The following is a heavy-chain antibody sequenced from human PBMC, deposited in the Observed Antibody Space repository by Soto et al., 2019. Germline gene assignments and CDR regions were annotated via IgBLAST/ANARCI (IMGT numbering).Heavy chain of an antibody. CDR2: SHQSGNT. CDR3: ATRDTGRVY. D-gene: IGHD5-18*01. V-gene: IGHV4-4*02. J-gene: IGHJ4*02. CDR1: GVSISSHDW. Sequence: QVQLQESGPGLVKPSGTLSLTCAVSGVSISSHDWWTWVRQPPGKGLEWIGESHQSGNTNYNSSLESRVTISLDKSKNQFYLQLSSVTVADPAVYYCATRDTGRVYWGQGTRVTVSS.